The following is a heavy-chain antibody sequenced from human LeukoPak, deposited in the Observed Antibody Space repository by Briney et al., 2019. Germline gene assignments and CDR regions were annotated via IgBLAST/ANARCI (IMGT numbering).Heavy chain of an antibody. D-gene: IGHD2-21*02. V-gene: IGHV1-46*01. J-gene: IGHJ4*02. CDR1: GYTFTSYY. Sequence: AASVKVSCKASGYTFTSYYMHWVRQAPGQGLEWLGIINSSGGSTNYAQKFQGRVTMTRDTSTSTVYMELSSLRSEDTAVYYCARGGVFGCGGDCFFDYWGQGTLVTVSS. CDR2: INSSGGST. CDR3: ARGGVFGCGGDCFFDY.